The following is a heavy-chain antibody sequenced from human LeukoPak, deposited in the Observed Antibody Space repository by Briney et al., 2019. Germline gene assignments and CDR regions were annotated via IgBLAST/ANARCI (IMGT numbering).Heavy chain of an antibody. J-gene: IGHJ4*02. D-gene: IGHD3-10*01. CDR3: TRDNIAGSGSSD. CDR1: GFTFSSYA. CDR2: ISGSGGST. V-gene: IGHV3-23*01. Sequence: GGSLRLSCAASGFTFSSYAMSWVRQAPGKGLEWVSAISGSGGSTYYADSVKGRFTISRDNSKNTLYLQMNSLRSEDTAHYYCTRDNIAGSGSSDWGQGTLVTVSS.